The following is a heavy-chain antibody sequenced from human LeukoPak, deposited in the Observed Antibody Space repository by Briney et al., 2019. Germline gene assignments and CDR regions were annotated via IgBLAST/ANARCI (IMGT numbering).Heavy chain of an antibody. J-gene: IGHJ6*02. Sequence: ASVKVSCKASGYTFTGYYMHWVRQAPGQGLEWMGWINPNSGGTNHAQKFQGRVTMTRDTSISTACMELSRLRSDDTAVYYCARVHGTTPYYYYYGMDVWGQGTTVTVSS. CDR1: GYTFTGYY. CDR2: INPNSGGT. CDR3: ARVHGTTPYYYYYGMDV. D-gene: IGHD1-1*01. V-gene: IGHV1-2*02.